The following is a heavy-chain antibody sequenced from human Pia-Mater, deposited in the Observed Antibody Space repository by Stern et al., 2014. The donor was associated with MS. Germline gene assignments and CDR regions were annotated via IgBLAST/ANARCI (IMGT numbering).Heavy chain of an antibody. V-gene: IGHV3-11*01. CDR3: ARGGKSTFSY. CDR2: IGTRGTTI. D-gene: IGHD2-2*01. J-gene: IGHJ4*02. Sequence: VQLVESGGGLVKPGGSLRLSCAASGFSFSDYYMSWIRQAPGKGLEWVSYIGTRGTTIDYTDSVEGRFTISRDNAKNSLYRQMNSLRAEDTAVYYCARGGKSTFSYWGQGTLVTVSS. CDR1: GFSFSDYY.